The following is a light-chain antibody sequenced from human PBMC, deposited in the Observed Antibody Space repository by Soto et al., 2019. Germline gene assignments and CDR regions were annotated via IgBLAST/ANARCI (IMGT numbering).Light chain of an antibody. CDR1: QGISHY. Sequence: DIQMTQSPSSLSASVGDRVTITCRASQGISHYLAWYQQKPGKVPKLLIYAASTLQSGVPSRFSGSGSGTDFTLTISGLQPEDVATYYCQKYNSYHASGPGTKVEIK. J-gene: IGKJ3*01. CDR3: QKYNSYHA. V-gene: IGKV1-27*01. CDR2: AAS.